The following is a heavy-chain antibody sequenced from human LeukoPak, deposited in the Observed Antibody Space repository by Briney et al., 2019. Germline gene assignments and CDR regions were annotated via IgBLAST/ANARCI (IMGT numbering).Heavy chain of an antibody. D-gene: IGHD3-10*01. CDR2: IYYSGNT. V-gene: IGHV4-59*12. CDR3: ARGFYGSGKDY. CDR1: GGSISSYY. Sequence: SETLSLTCTVSGGSISSYYWSWIRQPPGKGLEWIGYIYYSGNTNYNPSLKSRVTISVDTSKNQFSLKLSSVTAADTAVYYCARGFYGSGKDYWGPGTLVTVSS. J-gene: IGHJ4*02.